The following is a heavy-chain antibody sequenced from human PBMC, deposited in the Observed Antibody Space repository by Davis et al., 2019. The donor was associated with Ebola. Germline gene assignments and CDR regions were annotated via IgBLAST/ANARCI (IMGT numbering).Heavy chain of an antibody. Sequence: PGGSLRLSCSASGIPFFTSVMHWVRQAPGKGLEWVAIISYDGNEKFYADSVKGRFTISRDNSKNTVFLQMNSLRADDSAVYYCVRGHSNWGHLDYWGQGTLVTVSS. CDR3: VRGHSNWGHLDY. CDR1: GIPFFTSV. V-gene: IGHV3-30-3*01. D-gene: IGHD7-27*01. J-gene: IGHJ4*02. CDR2: ISYDGNEK.